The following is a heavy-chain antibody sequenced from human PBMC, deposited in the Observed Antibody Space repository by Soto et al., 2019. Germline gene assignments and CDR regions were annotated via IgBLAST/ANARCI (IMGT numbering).Heavy chain of an antibody. V-gene: IGHV4-31*03. CDR3: ARATKTRYDFWGKTFGGLWDY. CDR2: IYYSGST. CDR1: GGSISSGGYY. J-gene: IGHJ4*02. Sequence: QVQLQESGPGLVKPSQTLFLTCTVSGGSISSGGYYWSWIRQHPGKGLEWIGYIYYSGSTYYNPSLKGRVTISVDTSKNQFSLKLRSVTAADTAVYYCARATKTRYDFWGKTFGGLWDYWGQGTLVTVSS. D-gene: IGHD3-3*01.